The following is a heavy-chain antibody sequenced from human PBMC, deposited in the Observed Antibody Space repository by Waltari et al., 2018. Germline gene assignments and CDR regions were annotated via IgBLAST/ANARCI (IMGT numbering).Heavy chain of an antibody. D-gene: IGHD2-2*01. J-gene: IGHJ3*02. CDR1: GFTFSSYA. V-gene: IGHV3-30-3*01. CDR3: ARDPPIDIVVVPAAIPAGAFDI. CDR2: IAYDGSNK. Sequence: QVQLVESGGGVVQPGRSLRLSCAASGFTFSSYAMHWVRQAPGKGLEWGAVIAYDGSNKYYADSVKGRFTISRDNSKNTLYLQMNSLRAEDTAVYYCARDPPIDIVVVPAAIPAGAFDIWGQGTMVTVSS.